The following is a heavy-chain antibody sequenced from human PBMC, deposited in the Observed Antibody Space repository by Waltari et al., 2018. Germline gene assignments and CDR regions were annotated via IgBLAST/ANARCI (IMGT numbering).Heavy chain of an antibody. Sequence: QVQLQESGPGLVKPSETLSLTCTVSGGSISSYYWSWIRQPPGKGLEWIGYIYYSGSTNYNPSLKSRVTISVDTSKNQFSLKLSSVTAADTAVYYCARGISSSSGFDYWGQGTLVTVSS. CDR1: GGSISSYY. CDR2: IYYSGST. D-gene: IGHD6-6*01. V-gene: IGHV4-59*01. J-gene: IGHJ4*02. CDR3: ARGISSSSGFDY.